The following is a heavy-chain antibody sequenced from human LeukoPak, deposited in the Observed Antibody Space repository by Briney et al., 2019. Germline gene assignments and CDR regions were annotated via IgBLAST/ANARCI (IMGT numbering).Heavy chain of an antibody. V-gene: IGHV3-21*01. CDR1: GFTFSSYS. Sequence: PGGSLRLSCAASGFTFSSYSMNWFRQAPAKGLEWVSFISSSSSYIYYADSVKGRLTISRDNAKNSLYLQMNSLRAEDTAVYYCARDGGSGDYGDYGTHNHYYMDVWGKGTTVTVYS. D-gene: IGHD4-17*01. J-gene: IGHJ6*03. CDR3: ARDGGSGDYGDYGTHNHYYMDV. CDR2: ISSSSSYI.